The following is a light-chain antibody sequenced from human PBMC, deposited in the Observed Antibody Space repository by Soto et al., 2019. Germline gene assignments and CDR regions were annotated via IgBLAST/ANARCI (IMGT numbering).Light chain of an antibody. CDR1: QSVSSN. CDR2: AAS. J-gene: IGKJ2*01. CDR3: QQYNKWPYT. V-gene: IGKV3-15*01. Sequence: EIVMTQSPATLSVSPGERATLSCRASQSVSSNLAWYQQKPGQAPRLLIFAASTMATGIPARFSGSGSGTEFTLTISSLQSEDFAVYYCQQYNKWPYTFGQGTKLEIK.